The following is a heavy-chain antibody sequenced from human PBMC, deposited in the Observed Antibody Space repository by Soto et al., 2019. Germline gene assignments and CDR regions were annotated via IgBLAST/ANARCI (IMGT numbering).Heavy chain of an antibody. CDR3: ARRYSSGWTWFDY. CDR2: INPDNGNT. J-gene: IGHJ4*02. V-gene: IGHV1-3*01. D-gene: IGHD6-19*01. CDR1: GYTFSTYP. Sequence: QVQLVQSGAEVKKPGASVKVSCRASGYTFSTYPIHWVRQAPGQGLEWMGWINPDNGNTQYSQKFQGRVTISWDTSASTAYMELSSLSSEVTAVYYCARRYSSGWTWFDYWGQGTLVNVPS.